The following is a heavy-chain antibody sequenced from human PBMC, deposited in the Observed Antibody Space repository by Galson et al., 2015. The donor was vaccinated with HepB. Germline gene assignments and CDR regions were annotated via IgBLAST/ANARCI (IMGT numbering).Heavy chain of an antibody. CDR3: AREMSSSSPPAHFDY. CDR1: GFTFSSYS. J-gene: IGHJ4*02. CDR2: ISSSSSYI. Sequence: SLRLSCAASGFTFSSYSMNWVRQAPGKGLEWVSSISSSSSYIYYADSVKGRFTISRDNAKNSLYLQMNSLRAEDTAVYYCAREMSSSSPPAHFDYWGQGTLVTVSS. D-gene: IGHD6-13*01. V-gene: IGHV3-21*01.